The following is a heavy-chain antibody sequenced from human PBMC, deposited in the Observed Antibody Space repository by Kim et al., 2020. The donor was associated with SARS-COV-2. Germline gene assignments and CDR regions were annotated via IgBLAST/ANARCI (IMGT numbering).Heavy chain of an antibody. CDR3: ARSTDYYYGMDV. J-gene: IGHJ6*02. V-gene: IGHV3-21*04. CDR2: ISSSSSYI. CDR1: GFTFSSYS. Sequence: GGSLRLSCAASGFTFSSYSMNWVRQAPGKGLEWVSSISSSSSYIYYADSVKGRFTISRDNAKNSLYLQMNSLRAEDTAVYYCARSTDYYYGMDVWGQGTTVTVSS.